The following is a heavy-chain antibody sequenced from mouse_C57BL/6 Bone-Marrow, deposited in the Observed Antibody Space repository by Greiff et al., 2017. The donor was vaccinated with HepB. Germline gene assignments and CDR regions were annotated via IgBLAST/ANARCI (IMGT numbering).Heavy chain of an antibody. J-gene: IGHJ1*03. CDR2: INPNNGGT. V-gene: IGHV1-26*01. CDR1: GYTFTDYY. D-gene: IGHD2-10*01. Sequence: VQLQQSGPELVKPGASVKISCKASGYTFTDYYMNWVKQSHGKSLESIGDINPNNGGTSYNQKFKGKATLTVDKSSSTAYMELRSLTSEDSAVYYCARVSYYGNWYFDVWGTGTTVTVSS. CDR3: ARVSYYGNWYFDV.